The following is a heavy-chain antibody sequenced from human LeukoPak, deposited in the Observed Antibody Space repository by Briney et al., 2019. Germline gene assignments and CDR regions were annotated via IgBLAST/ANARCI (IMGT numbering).Heavy chain of an antibody. V-gene: IGHV4-34*01. D-gene: IGHD2-15*01. CDR1: GGSFSGSY. J-gene: IGHJ5*02. Sequence: SETLSLTCAVYGGSFSGSYWSWIPHPPGKGLEWIGEIKHSGSTTYNPSLKSRVTISVDTSRNQFSLKLSSVTAADTAVYYCARAYAAAPIKTYNWFDPWGQGNLVTVSS. CDR3: ARAYAAAPIKTYNWFDP. CDR2: IKHSGST.